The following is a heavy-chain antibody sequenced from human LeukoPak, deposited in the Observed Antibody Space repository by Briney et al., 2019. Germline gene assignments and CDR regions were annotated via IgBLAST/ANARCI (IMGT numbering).Heavy chain of an antibody. J-gene: IGHJ4*02. CDR1: GDSIVSNNW. CDR3: ARDSATGSHWQFDV. D-gene: IGHD1-1*01. Sequence: SETLSLTCAVSGDSIVSNNWWNWVRQPPGKGLEWIGEISHSGTTLYNPSLKSRVNISVDKSKNQFSLNLDSVTAADTAVYFCARDSATGSHWQFDVWGQGSLVTVSS. CDR2: ISHSGTT. V-gene: IGHV4-4*02.